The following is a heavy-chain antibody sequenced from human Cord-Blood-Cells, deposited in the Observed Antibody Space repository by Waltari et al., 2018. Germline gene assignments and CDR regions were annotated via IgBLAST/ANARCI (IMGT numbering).Heavy chain of an antibody. CDR2: INHSGST. J-gene: IGHJ4*02. Sequence: QVQLQQWGAGLLKPSEPLSLTCAVYGGSFSGHYWSWIRQPPGKGLEWIGEINHSGSTNYNPSLKSRVTISVDTSKNQFSLKLSSVTAADTAVYYCARDELGNKGGAIDYWGQGTLVTVSS. V-gene: IGHV4-34*01. D-gene: IGHD7-27*01. CDR1: GGSFSGHY. CDR3: ARDELGNKGGAIDY.